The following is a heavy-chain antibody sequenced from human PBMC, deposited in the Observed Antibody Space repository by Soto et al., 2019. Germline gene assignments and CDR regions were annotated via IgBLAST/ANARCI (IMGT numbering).Heavy chain of an antibody. CDR3: AKDHNYGGNSEVDY. J-gene: IGHJ4*02. D-gene: IGHD4-17*01. CDR1: GFTFSSYG. Sequence: QVQLVESGGGVVQPGRSLRLSCAASGFTFSSYGMHWVRQAPGKGLEWVAVISYDGSNKYYADSVKGRFTISRDNSKNTLYLQMNSLRAVDTAVHYCAKDHNYGGNSEVDYWGQGTLVTVSS. V-gene: IGHV3-30*18. CDR2: ISYDGSNK.